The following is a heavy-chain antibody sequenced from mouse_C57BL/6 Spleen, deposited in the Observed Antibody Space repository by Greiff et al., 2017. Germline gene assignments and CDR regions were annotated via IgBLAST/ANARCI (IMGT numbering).Heavy chain of an antibody. Sequence: QVQLQQPGAELVRPGTSVTLSCKASGYTFTSYWMHWVKQRPGQGLEWIGVIDPSDSYTNYNQKFKGKATLTVDTSSSTAYMQLSSLTSEDSAVYYCARSGDGYVWGTGTTVTVSS. D-gene: IGHD2-3*01. CDR3: ARSGDGYV. J-gene: IGHJ1*03. CDR1: GYTFTSYW. CDR2: IDPSDSYT. V-gene: IGHV1-59*01.